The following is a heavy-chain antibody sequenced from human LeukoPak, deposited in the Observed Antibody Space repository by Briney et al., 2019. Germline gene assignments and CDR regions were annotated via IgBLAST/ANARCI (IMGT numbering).Heavy chain of an antibody. J-gene: IGHJ4*02. CDR3: ARLSGTSGTTSRVLHY. V-gene: IGHV3-23*01. D-gene: IGHD1-1*01. CDR1: GFTFTTYA. CDR2: ISGSGDAT. Sequence: PGGSLRLSCAASGFTFTTYAMTWDRRAPGKGLEWVSAISGSGDATYYADSVKGRLTISRDNSENTVYLQVSSLRAEDTAVYYCARLSGTSGTTSRVLHYWGQGALVTVSS.